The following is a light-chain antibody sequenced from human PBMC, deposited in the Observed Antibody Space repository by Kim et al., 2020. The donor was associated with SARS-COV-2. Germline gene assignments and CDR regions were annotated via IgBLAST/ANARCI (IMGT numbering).Light chain of an antibody. V-gene: IGLV2-8*01. J-gene: IGLJ2*01. CDR1: SSDFGGYNY. CDR2: EVS. CDR3: SSYAGSNNVV. Sequence: GQSVTFSCTGTSSDFGGYNYVSWYQQHPGKAPKLMIYEVSKRPSGVPDRFSGSKSGNTASLTVSGLQAEDEADYYCSSYAGSNNVVFGGGTQLTVL.